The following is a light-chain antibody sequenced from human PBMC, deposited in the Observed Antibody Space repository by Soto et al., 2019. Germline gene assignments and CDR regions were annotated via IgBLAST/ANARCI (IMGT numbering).Light chain of an antibody. Sequence: PWERVTPSCRASQSVSSSYLTWYQQKPGQAPRLLIYGASTRATGIPARFSGSGSGTDFTLTISSLQPEDFAVYYCQQDYNLSWTFGQGTKVEIK. CDR3: QQDYNLSWT. J-gene: IGKJ1*01. CDR2: GAS. V-gene: IGKV3D-7*01. CDR1: QSVSSSY.